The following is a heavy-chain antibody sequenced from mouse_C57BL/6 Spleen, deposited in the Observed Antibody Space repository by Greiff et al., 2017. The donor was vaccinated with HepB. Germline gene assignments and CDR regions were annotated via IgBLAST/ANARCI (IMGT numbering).Heavy chain of an antibody. Sequence: QVQLQQSGAELVKPGASVKISCKASGYAFSSYWMNWVKQRPGKGLEWIGQLYPGDGDTNYNGKFKGKATLTADKSSSTAYMQLSSLTSEDSAVYFCARDYGSSPLMDYWGQGTSVTVSS. CDR1: GYAFSSYW. J-gene: IGHJ4*01. CDR3: ARDYGSSPLMDY. CDR2: LYPGDGDT. D-gene: IGHD1-1*01. V-gene: IGHV1-80*01.